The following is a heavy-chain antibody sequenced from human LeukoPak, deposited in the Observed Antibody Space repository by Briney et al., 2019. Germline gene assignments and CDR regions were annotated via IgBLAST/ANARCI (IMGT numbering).Heavy chain of an antibody. Sequence: RPPETLSLTCTVSGGSISSYYWSWIRQPPGKGLEWIGYIYYTGSTKYNPSLKSRVTTSVDTSKNQFSLKLRSVTAADTAVYYCARHDEVYSYDAFDIWGQGTMVTVSS. J-gene: IGHJ3*02. V-gene: IGHV4-59*08. CDR2: IYYTGST. CDR1: GGSISSYY. D-gene: IGHD5-18*01. CDR3: ARHDEVYSYDAFDI.